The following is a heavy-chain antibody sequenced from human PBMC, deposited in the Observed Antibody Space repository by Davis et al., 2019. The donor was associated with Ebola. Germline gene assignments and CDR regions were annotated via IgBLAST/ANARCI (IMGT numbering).Heavy chain of an antibody. CDR3: ARHVPGDFWYFDL. J-gene: IGHJ2*01. CDR1: DFIVSDKY. CDR2: IYGEERT. V-gene: IGHV3-53*01. D-gene: IGHD4-17*01. Sequence: PGGSLRLSCEASDFIVSDKYMSWVRQAPGTGPEWVSVIYGEERTYYANAVRGRFTISRDNSKNTVYLQMNSLRVEDTAMYYCARHVPGDFWYFDLWGRGTLVTVSS.